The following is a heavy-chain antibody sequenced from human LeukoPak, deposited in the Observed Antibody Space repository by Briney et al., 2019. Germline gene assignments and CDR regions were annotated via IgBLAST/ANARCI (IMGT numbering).Heavy chain of an antibody. CDR3: ARADYDYVWGSYRQYYFDY. CDR1: GFTFSSYS. Sequence: GGSLRLSCAASGFTFSSYSMNWVRQAPGKGLEWVSYISSSSSTIYYADSVKGRFTISRDNAKNSLYLQMNSLRAEDTAVYYCARADYDYVWGSYRQYYFDYWGQGTLVTVSS. J-gene: IGHJ4*02. V-gene: IGHV3-48*01. CDR2: ISSSSSTI. D-gene: IGHD3-16*02.